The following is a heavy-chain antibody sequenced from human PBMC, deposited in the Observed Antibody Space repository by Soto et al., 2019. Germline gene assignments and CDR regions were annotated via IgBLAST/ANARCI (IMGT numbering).Heavy chain of an antibody. CDR2: ISSSSSYI. CDR1: GFTFSSYS. D-gene: IGHD3-10*01. Sequence: GGSLRLSCAASGFTFSSYSMNWVRQAPGKGLEWVSSISSSSSYIYYADSVKGRFTISRDNAKNSLYLQMNSLRAEDTAVYYFARDGWFGEFEYYFDYWGQGTLVTVSS. V-gene: IGHV3-21*01. J-gene: IGHJ4*02. CDR3: ARDGWFGEFEYYFDY.